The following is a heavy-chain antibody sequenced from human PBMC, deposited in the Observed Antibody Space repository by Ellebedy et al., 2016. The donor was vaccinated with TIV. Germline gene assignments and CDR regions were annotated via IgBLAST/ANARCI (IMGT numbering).Heavy chain of an antibody. CDR3: ATIYGSGSYYPRYFDY. CDR2: IIPILGIA. V-gene: IGHV1-69*04. CDR1: GGTFSSYA. D-gene: IGHD3-10*01. J-gene: IGHJ4*02. Sequence: ASVKVSCKASGGTFSSYAISWVRQAPGQGLEWMGRIIPILGIANYAQKFQGRVTITADKSTSTAYMELGSLRSEDTAVYYCATIYGSGSYYPRYFDYWGQGTLVTVSS.